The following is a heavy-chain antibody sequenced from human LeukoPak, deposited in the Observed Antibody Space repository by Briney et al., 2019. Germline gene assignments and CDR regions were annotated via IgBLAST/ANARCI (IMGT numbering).Heavy chain of an antibody. J-gene: IGHJ4*02. D-gene: IGHD3-22*01. CDR1: GFTFSSYA. Sequence: PGGSLRLSCAASGFTFSSYAMSWVRQAPGKGLEWVSAISGSGGSTYYADSVKGRFTISRDNSKNTLYLQMNSLRAKDTAVYYCAKVLDYDSSGYYLDYWGQGTLVTVSS. CDR3: AKVLDYDSSGYYLDY. V-gene: IGHV3-23*01. CDR2: ISGSGGST.